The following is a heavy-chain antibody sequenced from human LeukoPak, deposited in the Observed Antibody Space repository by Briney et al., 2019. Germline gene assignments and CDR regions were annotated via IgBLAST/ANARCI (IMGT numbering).Heavy chain of an antibody. J-gene: IGHJ1*01. CDR3: ARLVGSSLGSKYFQH. CDR2: IYHSGST. CDR1: GGSISSSNW. D-gene: IGHD6-13*01. Sequence: PSGTLSLTCAVSGGSISSSNWWSWVRQPPGKGLEWIGEIYHSGSTNYNPSLKSRVTISVDKSKNQFSLKLSSVTAADTAVYYCARLVGSSLGSKYFQHWGQGTLVTVSS. V-gene: IGHV4-4*02.